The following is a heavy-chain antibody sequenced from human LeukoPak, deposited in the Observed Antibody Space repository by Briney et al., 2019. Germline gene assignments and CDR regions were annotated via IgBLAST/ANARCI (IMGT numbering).Heavy chain of an antibody. D-gene: IGHD5-12*01. CDR3: ARGYEPRYFDY. Sequence: PSETLSLTCAVYGGSFSGYYWSWIRQPPGKGLEWIGEINHSGSTNYNPSLKSRVTISVDTSKNQFSLKLSSVTAADTAVYYCARGYEPRYFDYWGQGTLVTVSS. V-gene: IGHV4-34*01. CDR1: GGSFSGYY. J-gene: IGHJ4*02. CDR2: INHSGST.